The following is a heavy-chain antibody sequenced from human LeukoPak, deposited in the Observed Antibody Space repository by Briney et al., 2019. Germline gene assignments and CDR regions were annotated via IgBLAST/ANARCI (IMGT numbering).Heavy chain of an antibody. CDR3: ARGMKYSTGWYYMDV. D-gene: IGHD6-19*01. V-gene: IGHV3-48*01. Sequence: GGSLRLSCAASGFTFSSYSMNWVRQAPGKGPEWVSYISSSSTIYYADSVKGRFTISRDNSKNTLYLQMNSLRAEDTAVYYCARGMKYSTGWYYMDVWGKGTTVTISS. CDR2: ISSSSTI. CDR1: GFTFSSYS. J-gene: IGHJ6*03.